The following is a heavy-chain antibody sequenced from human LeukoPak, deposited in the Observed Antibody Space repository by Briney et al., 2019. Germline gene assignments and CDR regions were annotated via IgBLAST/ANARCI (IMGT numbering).Heavy chain of an antibody. V-gene: IGHV4-59*01. CDR1: GGSISSYY. J-gene: IGHJ3*02. CDR2: IYYSGST. Sequence: SETLSPTCTVSGGSISSYYWSWIRQPPGKGLEWIGYIYYSGSTNYNPSLKSRVTISVDTSKNQFSLKLSSVTAADTAVYYCARDNQGAFDIWGQGTMVTVSS. CDR3: ARDNQGAFDI. D-gene: IGHD1-14*01.